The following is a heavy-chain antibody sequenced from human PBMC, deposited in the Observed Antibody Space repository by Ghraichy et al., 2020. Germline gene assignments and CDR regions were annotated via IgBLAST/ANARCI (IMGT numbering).Heavy chain of an antibody. CDR2: FDPEDGET. CDR3: ATSPPSLPAASSYGMDV. Sequence: ASVKVSCKVSGYTLTELSMHWVRQAPGKGLEWMGGFDPEDGETIYAQKFQGRVTMTEDTSTDTAYMELSSLRSEDTAVYYCATSPPSLPAASSYGMDVWGQGTTVTVSS. V-gene: IGHV1-24*01. D-gene: IGHD2-2*01. CDR1: GYTLTELS. J-gene: IGHJ6*02.